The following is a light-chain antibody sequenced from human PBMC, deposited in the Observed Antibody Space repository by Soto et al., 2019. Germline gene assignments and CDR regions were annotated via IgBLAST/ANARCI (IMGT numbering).Light chain of an antibody. CDR2: TND. Sequence: QSVLTQPPSASGTPGQRVIISCSGGSSNIGRNTVNWYQHLPGTSPRLLIYTNDQRPSGVPDRFSGSKSGTSASLAISGLQSEDEADYYSAAWDDTSAFVFGTGTKLTVL. J-gene: IGLJ1*01. CDR3: AAWDDTSAFV. V-gene: IGLV1-44*01. CDR1: SSNIGRNT.